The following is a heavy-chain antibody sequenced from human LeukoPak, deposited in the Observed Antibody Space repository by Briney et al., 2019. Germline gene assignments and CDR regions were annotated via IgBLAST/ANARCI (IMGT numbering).Heavy chain of an antibody. J-gene: IGHJ4*02. CDR3: ARDYDTLWGAYYFDY. Sequence: GGSLRLSCAASGFTFSSYAMSWVRQAPGKGLEWVSAISGSGGSTYYADSVKGRFTISRDNSKNTLYLQMNSLRAEDTAVYYCARDYDTLWGAYYFDYWGQGTLVTVSS. D-gene: IGHD3-9*01. V-gene: IGHV3-23*01. CDR1: GFTFSSYA. CDR2: ISGSGGST.